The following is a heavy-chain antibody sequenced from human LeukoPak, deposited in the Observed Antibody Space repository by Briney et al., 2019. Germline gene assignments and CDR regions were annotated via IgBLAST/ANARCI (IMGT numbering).Heavy chain of an antibody. D-gene: IGHD3-3*01. CDR2: ISSDGSRT. CDR3: ASTSSGIYNLWSGSYHSEYYYYMDA. J-gene: IGHJ6*03. Sequence: AGSLRLSCVASGFTFSNYWMHWVRQLPGKGLVWVSRISSDGSRTSYADSVKGRFTISRDNAKNTLSLQMNSLRVEDTAVYYCASTSSGIYNLWSGSYHSEYYYYMDAWGEGTTVTVSS. CDR1: GFTFSNYW. V-gene: IGHV3-74*01.